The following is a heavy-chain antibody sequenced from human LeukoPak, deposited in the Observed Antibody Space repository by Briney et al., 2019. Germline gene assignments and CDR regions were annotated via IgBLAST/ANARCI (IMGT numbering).Heavy chain of an antibody. CDR3: AKCDYYGSGRLFDY. V-gene: IGHV3-48*03. D-gene: IGHD3-10*01. Sequence: GGSLRLSCAASGFTFSSYEMNWVRQAPGKGLEWVSYIGSSGRTIYYADSVKGRFTISRDNSKNTLYLQTNSLRAEDTAVYYCAKCDYYGSGRLFDYWGQGTLVTVSS. CDR1: GFTFSSYE. J-gene: IGHJ4*02. CDR2: IGSSGRTI.